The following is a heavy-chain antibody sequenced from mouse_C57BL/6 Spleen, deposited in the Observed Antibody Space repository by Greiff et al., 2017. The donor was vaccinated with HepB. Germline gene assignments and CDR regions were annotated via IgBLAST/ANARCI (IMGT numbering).Heavy chain of an antibody. V-gene: IGHV1-64*01. D-gene: IGHD2-2*01. CDR3: ARDYGYDDYAMDY. CDR1: GYTFTSYW. CDR2: IHPNSGST. J-gene: IGHJ4*01. Sequence: VQLQQSGAELVKPGASVKLSCKASGYTFTSYWMHWVKQRPGQGLEWIGMIHPNSGSTNYNEKFKSKATLTVDKSSSTAYMQLSSLTSEDSAVYYCARDYGYDDYAMDYWGQGTSVTVSS.